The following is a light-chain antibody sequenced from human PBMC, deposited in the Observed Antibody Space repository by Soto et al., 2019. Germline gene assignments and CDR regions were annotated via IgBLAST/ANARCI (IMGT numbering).Light chain of an antibody. V-gene: IGLV2-14*01. CDR2: DVH. CDR3: CSYTRSGTLS. Sequence: QSVLTQPASVSGSPGQSITISCTGTGSDIGNYNYVSWYQQHPGKAPKLMIYDVHNRPSGISARFSGSKSGNTASLTISGLQPEDTALYYCCSYTRSGTLSFGGGTKLTVL. J-gene: IGLJ2*01. CDR1: GSDIGNYNY.